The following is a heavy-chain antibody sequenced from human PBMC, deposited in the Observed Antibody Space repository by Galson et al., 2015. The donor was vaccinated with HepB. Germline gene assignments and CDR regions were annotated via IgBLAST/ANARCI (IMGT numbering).Heavy chain of an antibody. CDR1: GFSFDSYA. CDR2: ISAGGDVT. Sequence: SLRLSCAASGFSFDSYAMSWVRQAPGKGLEWVLGISAGGDVTYIPGSMKGRFAIPRDNSRNMLYLQMNSLRAEDTAVYYCANAHDYGEDWGQGTLVTVSS. V-gene: IGHV3-23*01. J-gene: IGHJ4*02. D-gene: IGHD4/OR15-4a*01. CDR3: ANAHDYGED.